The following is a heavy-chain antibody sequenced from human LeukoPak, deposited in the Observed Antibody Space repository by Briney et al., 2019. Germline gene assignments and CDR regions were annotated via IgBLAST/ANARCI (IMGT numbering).Heavy chain of an antibody. Sequence: PGGSLRLSCAASGFTFSDYTMNWVRQAPGKGLEWVSYISSSGTTMFYADSVKGRFTISRDNAKNSLSLQMNSLRDEETAVYYCARGEVWGQGTLVSVSS. CDR1: GFTFSDYT. J-gene: IGHJ4*02. CDR2: ISSSGTTM. V-gene: IGHV3-48*02. CDR3: ARGEV. D-gene: IGHD1-26*01.